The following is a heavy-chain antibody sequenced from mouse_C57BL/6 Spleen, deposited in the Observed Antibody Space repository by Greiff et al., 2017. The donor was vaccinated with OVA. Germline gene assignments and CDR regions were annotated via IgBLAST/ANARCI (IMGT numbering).Heavy chain of an antibody. CDR1: GYTFTSYW. Sequence: QVQLQQSGAELVKPGASVKMSCKASGYTFTSYWITWVKQRPGQGLEWIGDIYPGSGSTNYNEKFKSKATLTVDTSSSTAYMQLSSLTSEDSAVYYCAREGQFTGYFDVWGTGTTVTVSS. CDR3: AREGQFTGYFDV. J-gene: IGHJ1*03. CDR2: IYPGSGST. V-gene: IGHV1-55*01.